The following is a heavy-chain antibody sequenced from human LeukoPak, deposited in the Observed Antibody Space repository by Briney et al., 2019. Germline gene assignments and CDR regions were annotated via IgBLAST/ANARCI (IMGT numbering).Heavy chain of an antibody. J-gene: IGHJ6*03. V-gene: IGHV4-4*09. CDR2: ISTSGST. CDR3: ARHPTYYPSMDV. Sequence: SETLSLTCTVSGGSISSYFCSWVRQPPGKGLEWLGDISTSGSTNYNPSLKSRVTISVDTSKNQFSLKLSSVTAADTAVYYCARHPTYYPSMDVWSKGTTVTVSS. CDR1: GGSISSYF.